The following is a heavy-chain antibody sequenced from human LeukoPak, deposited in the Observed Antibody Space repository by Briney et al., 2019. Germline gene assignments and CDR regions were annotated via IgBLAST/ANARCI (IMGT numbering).Heavy chain of an antibody. CDR3: AGGPPTGTIRNLGFDY. CDR1: GFTFSSYG. V-gene: IGHV3-30*02. J-gene: IGHJ4*02. D-gene: IGHD3-9*01. Sequence: GGSLRLSCAASGFTFSSYGMHWVRQTPGKGLEWVAFIRYDGSNKYYADSVKGRFTISRDNSKNTLYLQMNSLRAEDTAVYYCAGGPPTGTIRNLGFDYWGQGTLVTVSS. CDR2: IRYDGSNK.